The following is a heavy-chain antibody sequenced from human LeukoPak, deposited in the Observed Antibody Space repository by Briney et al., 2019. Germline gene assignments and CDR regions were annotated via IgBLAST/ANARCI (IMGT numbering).Heavy chain of an antibody. Sequence: PSETLSLTCTVSGVSISSYYWSWIRQPAGKGLEWIGRTYTSGSLNYNPSLQSRATMSVDTSKNQLSLKLRSVTAADTAVYYCARGGYYYDTSDWGQGTLVTVSS. CDR2: TYTSGSL. J-gene: IGHJ4*02. V-gene: IGHV4-4*07. D-gene: IGHD3-22*01. CDR1: GVSISSYY. CDR3: ARGGYYYDTSD.